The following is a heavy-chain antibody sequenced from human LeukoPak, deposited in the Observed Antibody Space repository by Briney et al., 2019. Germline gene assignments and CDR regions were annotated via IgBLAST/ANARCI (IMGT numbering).Heavy chain of an antibody. CDR2: IYSGGST. J-gene: IGHJ3*02. CDR3: AREPYYDILTGRYDAFDI. V-gene: IGHV3-53*01. Sequence: GGSLRLSCAASGFTVSSNYMSWVRQAPGKGLEWVSVIYSGGSTYYADSVKGRFTISRDNSKNTLYLQMNSLRADDTAVYYCAREPYYDILTGRYDAFDIWGQGTMVTVSS. D-gene: IGHD3-9*01. CDR1: GFTVSSNY.